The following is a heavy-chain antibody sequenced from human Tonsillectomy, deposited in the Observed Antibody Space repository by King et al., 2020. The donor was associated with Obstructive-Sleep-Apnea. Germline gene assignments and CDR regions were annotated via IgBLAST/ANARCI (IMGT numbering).Heavy chain of an antibody. Sequence: ITLKESGPTLVKPTQTLTLTCTFSGFSLSTSGVGVGWIRQPPGKALEWLALIYWDDDKRYSPSLKSRFTITKDTSKNQVVLTMTNMDPVDTATYYCTHKKNELRFLEWPYYFDYWGQGTLVTVSS. CDR2: IYWDDDK. V-gene: IGHV2-5*02. CDR3: THKKNELRFLEWPYYFDY. D-gene: IGHD3-3*01. CDR1: GFSLSTSGVG. J-gene: IGHJ4*02.